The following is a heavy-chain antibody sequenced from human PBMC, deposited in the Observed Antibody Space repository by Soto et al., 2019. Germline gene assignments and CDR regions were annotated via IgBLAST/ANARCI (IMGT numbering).Heavy chain of an antibody. CDR1: GDSVSSNSAA. CDR3: ARVTMVRGVNGHYYDMDV. V-gene: IGHV6-1*01. D-gene: IGHD3-10*01. Sequence: SQTLSLTCAISGDSVSSNSAAWNWIRQSPSRGLEWLGRTYYRSKWYNDYAVSVKSRITINPDTSKNQFSLQLNSVTPEDTAVYYCARVTMVRGVNGHYYDMDVWGKGTTVTGS. J-gene: IGHJ6*03. CDR2: TYYRSKWYN.